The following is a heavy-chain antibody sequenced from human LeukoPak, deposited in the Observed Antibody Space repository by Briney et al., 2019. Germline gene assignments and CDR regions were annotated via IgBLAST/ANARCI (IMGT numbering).Heavy chain of an antibody. CDR3: VREFHPGAFDI. D-gene: IGHD2-21*01. Sequence: PSETLSLTCTVSGGSISSSSYYWGWIRQPPGKGLEWIGSIYYSGSTYYNPSLKSRVTISVDTSKNQFSLKLSSVTAADTAVYYCVREFHPGAFDIWGQGTMVTVSS. CDR2: IYYSGST. V-gene: IGHV4-39*01. J-gene: IGHJ3*02. CDR1: GGSISSSSYY.